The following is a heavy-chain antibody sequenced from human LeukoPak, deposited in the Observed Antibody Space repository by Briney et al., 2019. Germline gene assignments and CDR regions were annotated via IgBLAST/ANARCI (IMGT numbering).Heavy chain of an antibody. Sequence: ASVKVSCKASGYMFSSYGINWVRQATGQGLEWMGWMNPNSGNTGYAQKFQGRVTMTRNTFISTAYMELSSLRSEDTAVYYCARAVVTAGSRFDPWGQGTLVTVSS. V-gene: IGHV1-8*02. J-gene: IGHJ5*02. CDR1: GYMFSSYG. CDR3: ARAVVTAGSRFDP. D-gene: IGHD2-21*02. CDR2: MNPNSGNT.